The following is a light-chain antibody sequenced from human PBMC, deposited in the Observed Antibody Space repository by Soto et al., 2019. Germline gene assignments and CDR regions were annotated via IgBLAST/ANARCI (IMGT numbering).Light chain of an antibody. CDR1: RSDVGRYNY. CDR3: SSYSTTSSPHVL. V-gene: IGLV2-14*01. J-gene: IGLJ2*01. Sequence: QSALTQPASVSGSPGQSITISCTGTRSDVGRYNYVSWYQQHPGKAPKLLIYEVTYRPSGVSTRFSASKSGSTASLTISGIQAEDEADYYFSSYSTTSSPHVLFGGGTKVTVL. CDR2: EVT.